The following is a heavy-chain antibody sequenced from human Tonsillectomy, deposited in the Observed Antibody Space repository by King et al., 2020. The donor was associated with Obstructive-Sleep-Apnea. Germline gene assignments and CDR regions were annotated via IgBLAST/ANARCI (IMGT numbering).Heavy chain of an antibody. CDR3: AKLTYCGGDCYHMDV. V-gene: IGHV4-59*08. D-gene: IGHD2-21*02. CDR1: GGSISSYY. CDR2: IYYIGST. J-gene: IGHJ6*02. Sequence: VQLQESGPGLVKPSETLSLTCTVSGGSISSYYWSWIRQPPGKGLEWIGYIYYIGSTNYNPSLKSRVTISIDTSRNQFSLKLSSLTAADTAVYYCAKLTYCGGDCYHMDVWGQGTTVTVSS.